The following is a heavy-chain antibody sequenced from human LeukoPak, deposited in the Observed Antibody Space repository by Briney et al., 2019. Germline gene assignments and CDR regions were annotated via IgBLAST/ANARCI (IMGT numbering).Heavy chain of an antibody. CDR1: GYTFTSYY. V-gene: IGHV1-46*01. J-gene: IGHJ4*02. Sequence: ASVKVSCKASGYTFTSYYMHWVRQAPGQGLEWMGIINPSGGNTNHAQKFQGRVTMTRDTSTGTVYMELSSLRFEDTAVYYCARGSAPHCGGDCYSEGDFDYWGQGTLVTVSS. D-gene: IGHD2-21*02. CDR3: ARGSAPHCGGDCYSEGDFDY. CDR2: INPSGGNT.